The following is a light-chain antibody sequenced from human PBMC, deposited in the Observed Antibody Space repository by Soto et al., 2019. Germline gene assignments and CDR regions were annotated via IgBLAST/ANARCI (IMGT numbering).Light chain of an antibody. CDR1: QNINNY. J-gene: IGKJ5*01. Sequence: DIQMTQSASSLSATVGDRVTITCRASQNINNYLKWYQQRPGEAPKLLISDAPRLETGVPSRFSGRGSGTDFTFTISSLQPEDIATYYCQQYHSLITFGRGTRLEIK. V-gene: IGKV1-33*01. CDR3: QQYHSLIT. CDR2: DAP.